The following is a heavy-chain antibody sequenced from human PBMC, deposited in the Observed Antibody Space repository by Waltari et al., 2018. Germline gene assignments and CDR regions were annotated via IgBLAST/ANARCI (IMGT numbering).Heavy chain of an antibody. CDR1: GYTFTDFY. J-gene: IGHJ4*02. CDR3: ARKTSHYDY. CDR2: ISPNSGAT. D-gene: IGHD2-2*01. V-gene: IGHV1-2*06. Sequence: QVQLVQSGAELKKPGASVKDSCKASGYTFTDFYLHWVRQAPGQGLEWMGRISPNSGATDYAQKFQGRVTMTRDTSISTAYLELSRLRSDDTATYYCARKTSHYDYWGPGTLVTVSS.